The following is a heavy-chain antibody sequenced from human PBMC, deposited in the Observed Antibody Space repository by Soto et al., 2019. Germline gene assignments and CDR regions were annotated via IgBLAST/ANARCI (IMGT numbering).Heavy chain of an antibody. D-gene: IGHD1-26*01. CDR1: GYTFTAYY. V-gene: IGHV1-2*02. CDR3: ARALSFGSGTFDY. CDR2: INPDSGGT. J-gene: IGHJ4*02. Sequence: GASVKVSCKASGYTFTAYYMRWVRQAPGQGLEWMGCINPDSGGTKYAQKFQGRVTMTRDTSITTAYMDLSSLRSDDTAVYYYARALSFGSGTFDYWGQGTLVTVSS.